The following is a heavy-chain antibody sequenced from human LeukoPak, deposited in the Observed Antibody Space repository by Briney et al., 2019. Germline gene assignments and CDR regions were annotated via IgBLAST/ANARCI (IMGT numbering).Heavy chain of an antibody. CDR2: VCHSGST. J-gene: IGHJ4*02. Sequence: SETLSLTCAVYGGSFSGYYWSWIRQPPGKGLEWIGEVCHSGSTNYNPSLKSRVTISVDTSKNQFALKLSSVTAADTAVYYCARGHSSVVTAIPYYFDYWGQGTLVTVSS. D-gene: IGHD2-21*02. CDR3: ARGHSSVVTAIPYYFDY. V-gene: IGHV4-34*01. CDR1: GGSFSGYY.